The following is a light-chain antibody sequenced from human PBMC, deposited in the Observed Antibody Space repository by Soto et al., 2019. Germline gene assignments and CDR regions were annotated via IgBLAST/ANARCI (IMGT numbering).Light chain of an antibody. CDR3: LQSYSTPYS. V-gene: IGKV1-39*01. CDR2: AAS. J-gene: IGKJ2*01. CDR1: QSVSRY. Sequence: DIQMTQSPSSLSASVGDRVTITCRASQSVSRYLNWYQQKPGKAPKLLINAASSLQSGVPSRISVSGSGTDVTLTISSLQPEDFATYYCLQSYSTPYSFGQGTKLEIK.